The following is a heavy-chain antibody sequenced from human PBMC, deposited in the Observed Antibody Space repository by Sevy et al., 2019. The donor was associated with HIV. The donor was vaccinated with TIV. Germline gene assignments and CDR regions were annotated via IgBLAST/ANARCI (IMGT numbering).Heavy chain of an antibody. CDR2: IYPGDSDT. CDR1: GYSFTSYW. Sequence: GESLKISCKGSGYSFTSYWIGWVRQMPGKGLEWMGIIYPGDSDTRYSPSFQGQVTTSADKSISTAYLQWSSLKASDTAMYYCARQKYGGRFFYYYGMDVWGQGTTVTVSS. V-gene: IGHV5-51*01. J-gene: IGHJ6*02. D-gene: IGHD3-3*01. CDR3: ARQKYGGRFFYYYGMDV.